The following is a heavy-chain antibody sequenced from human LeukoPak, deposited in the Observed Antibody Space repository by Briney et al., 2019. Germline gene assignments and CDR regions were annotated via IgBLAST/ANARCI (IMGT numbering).Heavy chain of an antibody. CDR2: IYYSGST. Sequence: SETRSLTCTVSGGSFSSGSYYWSWIRQPPGKGLEWIGYIYYSGSTNYNPSLKSRVTISVDTSKNQFSLKLSSVTAADTAVYYCARSEIFGVVIIPNGMDVWGQGTTVTVSS. CDR3: ARSEIFGVVIIPNGMDV. CDR1: GGSFSSGSYY. J-gene: IGHJ6*02. D-gene: IGHD3-3*01. V-gene: IGHV4-61*01.